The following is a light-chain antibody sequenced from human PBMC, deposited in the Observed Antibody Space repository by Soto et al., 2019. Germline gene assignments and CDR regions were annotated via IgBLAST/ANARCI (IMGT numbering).Light chain of an antibody. CDR1: SSNIGTNH. V-gene: IGLV1-51*01. Sequence: QSVLTQPPSVSVAPGQKVTISCSGSSSNIGTNHVSWYQQFPEAAPKLLIHDSDKRPSDIPDRFSGSKSATSATLGITGLQTGDEADYYCGTWDGSLRAVVFGGGTKLTVL. J-gene: IGLJ2*01. CDR2: DSD. CDR3: GTWDGSLRAVV.